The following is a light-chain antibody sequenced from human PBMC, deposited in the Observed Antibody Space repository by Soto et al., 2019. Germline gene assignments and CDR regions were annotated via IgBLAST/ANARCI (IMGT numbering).Light chain of an antibody. V-gene: IGKV3-15*01. Sequence: TAMTQSPATLSVSLGERATLSCRASRSVSSNFAWYQQKPGQAPRLLIYGASTRASDVPVRFSGSGSGTEFTLTISSLQSEDFAVYYCQQYNSWPRTFGQGTKVEIK. CDR1: RSVSSN. CDR3: QQYNSWPRT. CDR2: GAS. J-gene: IGKJ1*01.